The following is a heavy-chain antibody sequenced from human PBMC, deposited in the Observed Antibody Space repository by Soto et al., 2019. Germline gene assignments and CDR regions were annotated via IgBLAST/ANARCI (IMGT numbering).Heavy chain of an antibody. CDR1: GFTFSNAW. CDR2: IRSKTDGGTT. D-gene: IGHD3-16*02. V-gene: IGHV3-15*01. CDR3: TTATYIWGTYLSNF. J-gene: IGHJ4*02. Sequence: GGSLRLSCAASGFTFSNAWMSWVRQAPGKGLEWVGRIRSKTDGGTTDYAAPVKGRFTISRDDSKNTLYLQMDSLKTEDTAVYYCTTATYIWGTYLSNFWGQGTLVTVYS.